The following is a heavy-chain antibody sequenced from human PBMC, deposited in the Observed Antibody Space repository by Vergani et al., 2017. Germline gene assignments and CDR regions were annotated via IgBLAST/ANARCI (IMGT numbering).Heavy chain of an antibody. V-gene: IGHV1-46*01. J-gene: IGHJ4*02. Sequence: QVQVVQSGAEVKKSGASVKVSCKTSGYTFSNYYMHWVRQAPGQGLEWMGIINPSGGHTNYAQKFQGRVTMTRDTSTSTVYMELSSLRSEDTAIYYCARDVGFELWFGELSRFDYWGQGTLVTVSS. CDR3: ARDVGFELWFGELSRFDY. CDR1: GYTFSNYY. CDR2: INPSGGHT. D-gene: IGHD3-10*01.